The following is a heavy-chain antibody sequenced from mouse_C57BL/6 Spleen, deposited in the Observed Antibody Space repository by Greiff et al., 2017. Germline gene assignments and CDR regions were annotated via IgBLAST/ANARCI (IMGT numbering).Heavy chain of an antibody. Sequence: DVMLVESGGGLVKPGGSLKLSCAASGFTFSDYGMHWVRQAPEKGLEWVAYISSGSSTIYYADTVKGRFTISRDNAKNTLFLQMTSLRSEDTAMYYCARNYGTIGYAMDYWGQGTSVTVSS. D-gene: IGHD1-1*01. V-gene: IGHV5-17*01. CDR1: GFTFSDYG. J-gene: IGHJ4*01. CDR3: ARNYGTIGYAMDY. CDR2: ISSGSSTI.